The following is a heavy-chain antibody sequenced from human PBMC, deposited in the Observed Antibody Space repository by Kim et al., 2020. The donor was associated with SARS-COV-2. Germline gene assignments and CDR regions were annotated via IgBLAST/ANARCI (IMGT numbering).Heavy chain of an antibody. Sequence: GGSLRLSCAASGFSFNTYAMHWVRQAPGKGLEWVAVISYDRNNKYYADSVKGRFTISRDNSKNTLYLQMNSLRAEDTAVYYCARPIFSGSDSYYNARYYYYGMDVWGQGTTVTVSS. J-gene: IGHJ6*02. CDR3: ARPIFSGSDSYYNARYYYYGMDV. CDR1: GFSFNTYA. CDR2: ISYDRNNK. V-gene: IGHV3-30-3*01. D-gene: IGHD3-10*01.